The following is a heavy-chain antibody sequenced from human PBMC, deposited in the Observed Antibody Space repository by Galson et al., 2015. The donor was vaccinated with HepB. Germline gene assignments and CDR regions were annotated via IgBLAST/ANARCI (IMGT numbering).Heavy chain of an antibody. Sequence: SLRLSCAASGFTFSSYWMSWVRQAPGKGLEWVANIKQDGSEKYYVDSVKGRFTISRDNAKNSLYLQMNSLRAEDTAVYYCARGIAMVQGVIIRYYYMDVWGKGTTVTVSS. CDR3: ARGIAMVQGVIIRYYYMDV. CDR1: GFTFSSYW. J-gene: IGHJ6*03. D-gene: IGHD3-10*01. V-gene: IGHV3-7*01. CDR2: IKQDGSEK.